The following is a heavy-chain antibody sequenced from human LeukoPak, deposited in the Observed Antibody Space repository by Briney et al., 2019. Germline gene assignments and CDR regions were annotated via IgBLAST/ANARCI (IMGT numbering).Heavy chain of an antibody. J-gene: IGHJ4*02. V-gene: IGHV3-23*01. Sequence: PGGSLRLSCAASGFTFSSYAMSWVRQAPGKGLEWVSAISGSGGSTYYADSVKGRFTISRDNSKNTLYPQMNSLRAEDTAVYYCAKEERGDDYGDYIDYWGQGTLVTVSS. CDR2: ISGSGGST. CDR3: AKEERGDDYGDYIDY. CDR1: GFTFSSYA. D-gene: IGHD4-17*01.